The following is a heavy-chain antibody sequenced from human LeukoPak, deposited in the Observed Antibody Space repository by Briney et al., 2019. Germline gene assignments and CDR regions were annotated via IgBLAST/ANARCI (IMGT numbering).Heavy chain of an antibody. Sequence: SETLSLTCSVSGAPISGGTYYWGWIRQPPGKGLEWIGSIYYTGSTYDNLSLKSRVTISVDTSKNQFSLKLSSVTAADTAVYYCARRGGSGRAFDYWGQGTLVTVSS. J-gene: IGHJ4*02. D-gene: IGHD1-26*01. CDR1: GAPISGGTYY. CDR3: ARRGGSGRAFDY. V-gene: IGHV4-39*01. CDR2: IYYTGST.